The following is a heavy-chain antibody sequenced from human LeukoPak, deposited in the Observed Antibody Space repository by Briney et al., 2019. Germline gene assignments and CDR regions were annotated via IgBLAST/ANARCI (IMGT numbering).Heavy chain of an antibody. CDR1: GYTFTGYY. CDR2: INPNSGGT. J-gene: IGHJ4*02. D-gene: IGHD5-24*01. CDR3: ARDQWGDGYNHDY. V-gene: IGHV1-2*02. Sequence: ASVKVSCKASGYTFTGYYMHWVRQAPGQGLEWMGWINPNSGGTNYAQKFQGRVTMTRDTSISTAYMELSRLRSDDTAVYYCARDQWGDGYNHDYWGQGTLVTVSS.